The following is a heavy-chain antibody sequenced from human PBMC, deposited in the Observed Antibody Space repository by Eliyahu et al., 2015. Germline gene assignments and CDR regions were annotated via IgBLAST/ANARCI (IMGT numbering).Heavy chain of an antibody. D-gene: IGHD3-9*01. Sequence: WIRQHPGKGLEWIGYIYYSGSTYYNPSLKSRVTISVDTSKNQFSLKLSSVTAADTAVYYCAREMGEPSYDILTGYYSDWGQGTLVTVSS. CDR2: IYYSGST. V-gene: IGHV4-31*02. J-gene: IGHJ4*02. CDR3: AREMGEPSYDILTGYYSD.